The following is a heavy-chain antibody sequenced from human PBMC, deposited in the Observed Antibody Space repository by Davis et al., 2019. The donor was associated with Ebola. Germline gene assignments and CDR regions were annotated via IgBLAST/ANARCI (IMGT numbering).Heavy chain of an antibody. Sequence: SETLSLTCSVSGASISSYYWSWIRQPPGKGLEWIGSIYYSGSTYYNPSLKSRVTISVDTSKNQFSLKLSSVTAADTAVYYCASFTFGRGGYWGQGTLVNVSS. V-gene: IGHV4-39*01. J-gene: IGHJ4*02. CDR1: GASISSYY. CDR3: ASFTFGRGGY. D-gene: IGHD3-16*01. CDR2: IYYSGST.